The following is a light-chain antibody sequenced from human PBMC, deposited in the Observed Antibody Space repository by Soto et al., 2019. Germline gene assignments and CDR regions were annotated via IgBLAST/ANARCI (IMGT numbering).Light chain of an antibody. CDR2: EDD. CDR3: YSYAGRSTSV. J-gene: IGLJ2*01. Sequence: QSALTQPASVSGSPGQSITISCTGTSRDDGSYNLVSWYQQYPGKAPKLMIFEDDERPSGVSNRFSGSKSGNTASLTISGLQAEDEADYYCYSYAGRSTSVFGGGTKLTVL. CDR1: SRDDGSYNL. V-gene: IGLV2-23*01.